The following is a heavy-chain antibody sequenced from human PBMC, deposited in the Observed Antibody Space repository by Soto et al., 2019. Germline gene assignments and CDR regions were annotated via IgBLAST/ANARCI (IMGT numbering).Heavy chain of an antibody. CDR1: GFTFSSFG. J-gene: IGHJ5*02. CDR2: ISYDGSDK. V-gene: IGHV3-30*18. D-gene: IGHD3-16*01. CDR3: AKTSGYDYVWGSSGLDP. Sequence: GGSLRLSCAASGFTFSSFGMHWVRQAPDEGLQWVAVISYDGSDKYYADSVKGRFTISRDDSTNTMYLQMNSLRPEDTAVYYCAKTSGYDYVWGSSGLDPWGQGTLVTVSS.